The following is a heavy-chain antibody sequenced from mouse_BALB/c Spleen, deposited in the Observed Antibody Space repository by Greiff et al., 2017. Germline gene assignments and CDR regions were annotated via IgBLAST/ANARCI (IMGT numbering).Heavy chain of an antibody. CDR2: INPYNDGT. D-gene: IGHD3-3*01. CDR3: ARKGTKGSCAY. V-gene: IGHV1-14*01. Sequence: VQLKESGPELVKPGASVKMSCKASGYTFTSYVMHWVKQKPGQGLEWIGYINPYNDGTKYNEKFKGKATLTSDKSSSTAYMELSSLTSEDSAVYYCARKGTKGSCAYWGQGTLVTVSA. J-gene: IGHJ3*01. CDR1: GYTFTSYV.